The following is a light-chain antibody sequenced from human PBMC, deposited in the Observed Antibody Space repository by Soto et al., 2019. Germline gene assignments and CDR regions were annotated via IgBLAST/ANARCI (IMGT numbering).Light chain of an antibody. V-gene: IGKV4-1*01. CDR3: QQYYSLPQT. CDR2: WAS. CDR1: QSVLNY. Sequence: DIVMTQSPDSLAVSLGERVTINCRSSQSVLNYLAWYRQKPGQPPKLLIYWASDRESGVPDRVSGSGSRTDFTLAISSLQAEDVAVYYCQQYYSLPQTFGQGTKVEIK. J-gene: IGKJ1*01.